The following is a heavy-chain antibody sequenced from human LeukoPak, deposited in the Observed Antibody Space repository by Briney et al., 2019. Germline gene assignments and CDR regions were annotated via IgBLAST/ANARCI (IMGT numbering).Heavy chain of an antibody. CDR2: INHSGST. D-gene: IGHD3-10*01. V-gene: IGHV4-34*01. CDR1: GGSFSGYY. Sequence: SETLSLTCAVYGGSFSGYYWSWIRQPPGKGLEWIGEINHSGSTNYNPSLKSRVTISVDTSKNQFSLKLSSVTAADTAVYYCARRGVYYYGSGSYYSWVHYYYYYMDVWGKGTTVTVSS. CDR3: ARRGVYYYGSGSYYSWVHYYYYYMDV. J-gene: IGHJ6*03.